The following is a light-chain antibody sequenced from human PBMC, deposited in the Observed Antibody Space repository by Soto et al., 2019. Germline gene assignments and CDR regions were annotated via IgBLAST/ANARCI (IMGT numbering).Light chain of an antibody. Sequence: QSVLTQPASVSGSLGQSITVSCTGNNGDIGSYDIVSWYQQLPGKAPKLIIYEVAKRPSGVSYRFSGSKSGNTASLTISGLQVEDEADYFCCSYAGPLTLLFGGGTKLTVL. CDR3: CSYAGPLTLL. CDR2: EVA. J-gene: IGLJ2*01. V-gene: IGLV2-23*02. CDR1: NGDIGSYDI.